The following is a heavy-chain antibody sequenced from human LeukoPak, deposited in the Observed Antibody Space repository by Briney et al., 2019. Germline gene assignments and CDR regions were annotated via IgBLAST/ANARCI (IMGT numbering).Heavy chain of an antibody. CDR1: GGSISSSSYY. D-gene: IGHD2-8*02. CDR2: IYYSGST. V-gene: IGHV4-39*07. J-gene: IGHJ4*02. Sequence: PSETLSLTCTVSGGSISSSSYYWGWIRQPPGKGLEWIGSIYYSGSTYYNPSLKSRVTISVDTSKNQFSLKLSSVTAADTAVYYCARDLADGGVLDYWGQGTLVTVSS. CDR3: ARDLADGGVLDY.